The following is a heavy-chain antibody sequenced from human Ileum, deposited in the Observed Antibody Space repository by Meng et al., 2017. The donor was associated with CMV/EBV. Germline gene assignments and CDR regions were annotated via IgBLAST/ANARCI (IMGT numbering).Heavy chain of an antibody. CDR3: ARGGYCSTTTCYYLNAFDI. CDR2: ISSRDSTL. D-gene: IGHD2-2*01. J-gene: IGHJ3*02. V-gene: IGHV3-48*03. CDR1: GFTFSSYE. Sequence: GESLKISCAASGFTFSSYEMNWVRQAPGKGLEWVSYISSRDSTLYYADSVKGRFTISRDNAKNSLYLQMNSLRGEDTAVYYCARGGYCSTTTCYYLNAFDIWGQGTMVTVSS.